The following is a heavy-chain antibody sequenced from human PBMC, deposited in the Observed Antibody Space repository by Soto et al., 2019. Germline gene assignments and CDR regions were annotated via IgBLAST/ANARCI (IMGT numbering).Heavy chain of an antibody. CDR1: GGSINTFY. V-gene: IGHV4-4*07. CDR2: IFSSGST. Sequence: SETLSLTCTVSGGSINTFYWSWARQPAGKGLEWIGRIFSSGSTSFNPSLESRVAMSVDTSKNHFSLNLSSVTAADMAVYYCAREGSYSAYNFAHGIQLWSFDFWGQGALVTVSS. D-gene: IGHD5-12*01. CDR3: AREGSYSAYNFAHGIQLWSFDF. J-gene: IGHJ4*02.